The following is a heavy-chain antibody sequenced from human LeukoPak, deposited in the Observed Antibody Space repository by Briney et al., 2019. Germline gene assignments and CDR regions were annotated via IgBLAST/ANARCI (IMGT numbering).Heavy chain of an antibody. J-gene: IGHJ3*02. CDR2: IWYDGSNK. V-gene: IGHV3-33*06. CDR3: AKAYCGGDCYSLVGAFDI. Sequence: GGSLRLSCAASGFTFSSYGMHWVRQAPGKGLEWVAVIWYDGSNKYYADSVKGRFTISRDNSKNTLYLQMNRLRAEDTAVYYCAKAYCGGDCYSLVGAFDIWGQGTMVTVSS. CDR1: GFTFSSYG. D-gene: IGHD2-21*02.